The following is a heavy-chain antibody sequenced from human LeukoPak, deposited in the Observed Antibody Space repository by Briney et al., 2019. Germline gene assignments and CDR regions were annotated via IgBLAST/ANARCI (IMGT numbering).Heavy chain of an antibody. V-gene: IGHV1-18*01. J-gene: IGHJ4*02. CDR1: GYTFTSYG. D-gene: IGHD6-19*01. Sequence: ASVKVSCKASGYTFTSYGISWVRQAPGQGLEWMGWISAYNGNTNYAQKLQGRVTMTTDTSASTAYMELRSLRSDDTAVYYCARVPLAGSGWYVYYWGQGTLVTVSS. CDR3: ARVPLAGSGWYVYY. CDR2: ISAYNGNT.